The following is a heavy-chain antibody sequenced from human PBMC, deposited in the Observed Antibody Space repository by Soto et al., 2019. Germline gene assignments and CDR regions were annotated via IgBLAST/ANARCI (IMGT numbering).Heavy chain of an antibody. V-gene: IGHV3-30-3*01. CDR2: ISYDGSNK. J-gene: IGHJ4*02. CDR1: GFTFSSYA. Sequence: GGSLRLSCAASGFTFSSYAMHWVRQAPGKGLEWVAVISYDGSNKYYADSVKGRFTISRDNSKNTLYLQMNSLRAEDTAVYYCARDRDTGNYFDYWGQGTLVTVSS. D-gene: IGHD3-10*01. CDR3: ARDRDTGNYFDY.